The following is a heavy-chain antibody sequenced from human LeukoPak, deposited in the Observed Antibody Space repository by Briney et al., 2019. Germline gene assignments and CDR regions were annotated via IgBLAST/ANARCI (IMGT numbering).Heavy chain of an antibody. V-gene: IGHV4-34*01. CDR3: ARRTENTIVGATTIRTVNAFDI. CDR2: INHSGST. CDR1: GGSFSGYY. J-gene: IGHJ3*02. D-gene: IGHD1-26*01. Sequence: SETLSLTCAVYGGSFSGYYWSWIRQPPGKGLEWSGEINHSGSTNYNPSLKSRVTTSVDTSKNQFSLKLSSVTAADTAVYYCARRTENTIVGATTIRTVNAFDIWGQGTMVTVSS.